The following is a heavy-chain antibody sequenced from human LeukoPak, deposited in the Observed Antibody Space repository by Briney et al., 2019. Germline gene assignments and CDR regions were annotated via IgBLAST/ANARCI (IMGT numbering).Heavy chain of an antibody. CDR1: GGTFSSYA. CDR2: IIPIFGTA. J-gene: IGHJ5*02. D-gene: IGHD6-13*01. V-gene: IGHV1-69*05. Sequence: SVKVSCKXSGGTFSSYAISWVRQAPGQGLEWMGRIIPIFGTANYAQKFQGRVTITTDESTSTAYMELSSLRSEDTAVYYCARDLLGLGLAAAGTENWFDPWGQGTLVTVSS. CDR3: ARDLLGLGLAAAGTENWFDP.